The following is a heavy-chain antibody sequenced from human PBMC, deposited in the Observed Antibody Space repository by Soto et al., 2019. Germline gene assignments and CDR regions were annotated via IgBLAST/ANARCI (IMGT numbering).Heavy chain of an antibody. CDR3: ARLSVDSYGMDV. V-gene: IGHV5-51*01. J-gene: IGHJ6*02. CDR2: IYPGDSDI. CDR1: GYSFTIHW. Sequence: GESLKISCKGSGYSFTIHWIAWVRQMPGKGLEWMGIIYPGDSDIRNSLSFQGQVTISADKSISTAYLQWSSLKASDTAMYYCARLSVDSYGMDVWGQGTTVTVSS. D-gene: IGHD3-3*01.